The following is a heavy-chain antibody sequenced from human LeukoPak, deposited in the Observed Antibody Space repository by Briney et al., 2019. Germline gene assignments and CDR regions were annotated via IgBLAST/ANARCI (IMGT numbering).Heavy chain of an antibody. CDR3: AKDDFVASDFTGAFDI. J-gene: IGHJ3*02. CDR1: GFTFSSYA. V-gene: IGHV3-9*03. D-gene: IGHD2-8*02. CDR2: ISWNSGSI. Sequence: GGSLRLSCAASGFTFSSYAMHWVRRAPGKGLEWVSGISWNSGSIGYADSVKGRFTISRDNAKNSLYLQMNSLRAEDMALYYCAKDDFVASDFTGAFDIWGQGTMVTVSS.